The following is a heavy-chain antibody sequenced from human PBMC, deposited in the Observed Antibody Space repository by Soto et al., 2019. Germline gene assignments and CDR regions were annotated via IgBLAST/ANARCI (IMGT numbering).Heavy chain of an antibody. V-gene: IGHV1-18*01. J-gene: IGHJ6*01. CDR3: ARLPADDRRNFGATAGTLYYFLYMDL. D-gene: IGHD1-26*01. CDR1: GYSFTSYG. Sequence: QAQLLQSGGEVRQPGASVTVSCKASGYSFTSYGIVWVRQAPGQGFEWMGWISPANGRSDYGLNVQGALTMTTETSTDTAYIQLRSLRPDDTATYFCARLPADDRRNFGATAGTLYYFLYMDLWGGGTTITVSP. CDR2: ISPANGRS.